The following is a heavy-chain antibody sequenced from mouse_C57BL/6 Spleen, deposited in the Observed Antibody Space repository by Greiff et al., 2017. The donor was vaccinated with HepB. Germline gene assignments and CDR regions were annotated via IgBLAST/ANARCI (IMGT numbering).Heavy chain of an antibody. CDR1: GYSITSGYY. J-gene: IGHJ2*01. D-gene: IGHD1-1*01. CDR2: ISYDGSN. CDR3: ARDDYYGSDY. Sequence: VQLKESGPGLVKPSQSLSLTCSVTGYSITSGYYWNWIRQFPGNKLEWMGYISYDGSNNYNPSLKNRISITRDTSKNQFFLKLNSVTTEDTATYYCARDDYYGSDYWGQGTTLTVSS. V-gene: IGHV3-6*01.